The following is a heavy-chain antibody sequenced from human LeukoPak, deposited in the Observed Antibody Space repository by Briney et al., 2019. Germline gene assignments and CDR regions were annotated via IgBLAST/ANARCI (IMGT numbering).Heavy chain of an antibody. Sequence: GGSLRLSCAASGFTFSSYNMNWVRRTPGKGLEWVSSISSSSYIYYADSVKGRFTISRDNAKNSLYLQMNSLRAEDTAVYYCARESAVATTFDYWGQGTLVTVSS. CDR3: ARESAVATTFDY. V-gene: IGHV3-21*01. D-gene: IGHD4-23*01. CDR1: GFTFSSYN. CDR2: ISSSSYI. J-gene: IGHJ4*02.